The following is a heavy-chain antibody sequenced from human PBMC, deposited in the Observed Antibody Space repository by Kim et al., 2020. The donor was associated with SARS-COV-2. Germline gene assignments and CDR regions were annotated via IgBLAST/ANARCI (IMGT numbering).Heavy chain of an antibody. Sequence: ADSVTGRFTVSRDNSKNTLYLQMNSLRAEDTAVYYCAKEEVTSIYYFGMDVWGQGTTVTVSS. V-gene: IGHV3-23*01. D-gene: IGHD4-4*01. CDR3: AKEEVTSIYYFGMDV. J-gene: IGHJ6*02.